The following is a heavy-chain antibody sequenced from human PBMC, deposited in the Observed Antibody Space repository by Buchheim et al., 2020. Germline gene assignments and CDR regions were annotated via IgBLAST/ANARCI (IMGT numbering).Heavy chain of an antibody. CDR3: AKRNWNDDYYYGMDV. J-gene: IGHJ6*02. V-gene: IGHV3-30*18. CDR1: GFTFSSYG. D-gene: IGHD1-1*01. Sequence: QVQLVESGGGAVQPGRSLRLSCAASGFTFSSYGMHWVRQAPGKGLEWVAVISYDGSNKYYADSVKGRFTISRDNSKNTLYLQMNSLRAEDTAVYYCAKRNWNDDYYYGMDVWGRGTT. CDR2: ISYDGSNK.